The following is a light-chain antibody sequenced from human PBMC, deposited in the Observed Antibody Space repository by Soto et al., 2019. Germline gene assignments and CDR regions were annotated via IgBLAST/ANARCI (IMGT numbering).Light chain of an antibody. Sequence: EIVMTQSPATLSVSPGERATLSCRASQTVGSKLAWYQQKPGQVPRLLIHGASIRATGIPARFSGSGSGTEFTLTISSLQSEDFAVYYCQQYNNWPRTFGQGTRVEI. CDR2: GAS. CDR3: QQYNNWPRT. CDR1: QTVGSK. V-gene: IGKV3-15*01. J-gene: IGKJ1*01.